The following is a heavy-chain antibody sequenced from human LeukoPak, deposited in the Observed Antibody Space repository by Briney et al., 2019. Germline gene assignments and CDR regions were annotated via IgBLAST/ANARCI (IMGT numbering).Heavy chain of an antibody. CDR3: ARLWFGELSDNWFDP. V-gene: IGHV1-18*01. CDR1: GYTFTSYG. Sequence: ASVTVSCKASGYTFTSYGISWVRQAPGQGLEWMGWISAYNGNTNYAQKLQGRVTMTTDTSTSTAYMELRSLRSDDTAVYYCARLWFGELSDNWFDPWGQGTLVTVSS. CDR2: ISAYNGNT. D-gene: IGHD3-10*01. J-gene: IGHJ5*02.